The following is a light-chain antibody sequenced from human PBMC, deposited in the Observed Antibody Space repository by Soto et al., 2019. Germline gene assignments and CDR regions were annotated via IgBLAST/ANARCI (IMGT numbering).Light chain of an antibody. CDR1: QSVGSW. CDR2: DAS. V-gene: IGKV1-5*01. J-gene: IGKJ1*01. CDR3: HQYKNDSNK. Sequence: DIQMTQSPSTLSASVGDRVTITCRATQSVGSWLAWYQQKPGKAPKLLIYDASSLQRGVPSRFSGSWSATEFTLTISGLQPDDFPTYYGHQYKNDSNKFGYGTKV.